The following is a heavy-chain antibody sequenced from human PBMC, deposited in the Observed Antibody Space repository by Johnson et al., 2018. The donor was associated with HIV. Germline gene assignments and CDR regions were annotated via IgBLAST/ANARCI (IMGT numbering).Heavy chain of an antibody. Sequence: QVQLVESGGGVVQPGRSLRLSCAASGFTFSSYGIHWVRQAPGKGLGWVAFIWHDGRDVYYADSVKGRFTVSRDNSNNAVYLQMNSLGAGDTAVYYCAKDQHGPLVPTVMRDDAFDIWGQGTMVTVSS. D-gene: IGHD5-12*01. CDR1: GFTFSSYG. CDR3: AKDQHGPLVPTVMRDDAFDI. V-gene: IGHV3-33*03. CDR2: IWHDGRDV. J-gene: IGHJ3*02.